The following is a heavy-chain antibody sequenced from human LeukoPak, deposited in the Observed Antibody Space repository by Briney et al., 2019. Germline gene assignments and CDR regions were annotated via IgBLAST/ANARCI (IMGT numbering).Heavy chain of an antibody. CDR3: AGFNHIASGNWFDP. J-gene: IGHJ5*02. Sequence: SQTLSLTCTVSGGSISSGDYYWSWIRQPPGKGLEWIGYIYYSGSTYYNPSLKSRVTISVDTSKNQFSLKLSSVTAADTAVYYCAGFNHIASGNWFDPWGQGTLVTASS. CDR1: GGSISSGDYY. V-gene: IGHV4-30-4*08. CDR2: IYYSGST. D-gene: IGHD2-21*01.